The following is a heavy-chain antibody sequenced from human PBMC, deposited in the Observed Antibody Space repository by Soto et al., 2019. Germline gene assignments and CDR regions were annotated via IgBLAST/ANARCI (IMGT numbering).Heavy chain of an antibody. V-gene: IGHV1-69*02. J-gene: IGHJ6*02. CDR1: GGTFSSYT. Sequence: GASVKLSCKASGGTFSSYTISWVRQAPGQGLEWMGRIIPILGIANYAQKFQGRVTITADKSTSTAYMELSSLRSEDTAVYYCARVMAHYCSSTSCYRGVDYYYYYGMDVWGQGTTVTVSS. CDR2: IIPILGIA. CDR3: ARVMAHYCSSTSCYRGVDYYYYYGMDV. D-gene: IGHD2-2*02.